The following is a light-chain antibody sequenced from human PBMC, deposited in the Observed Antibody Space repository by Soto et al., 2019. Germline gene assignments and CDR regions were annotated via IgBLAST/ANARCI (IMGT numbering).Light chain of an antibody. V-gene: IGKV1-39*01. J-gene: IGKJ1*01. CDR3: QQSYSSPPT. CDR1: QSISNH. Sequence: DIQMTQSPSSLSASVEDRVIITCRASQSISNHLNWYQQKPGKAPKLLIFAAPSLQSGVPSRSSGSRSGPDFTLTISSLQPEDFATYYCQQSYSSPPTFGQGTKVDIK. CDR2: AAP.